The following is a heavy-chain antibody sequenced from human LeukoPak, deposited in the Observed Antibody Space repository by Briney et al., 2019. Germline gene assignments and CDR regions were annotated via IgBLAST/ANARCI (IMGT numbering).Heavy chain of an antibody. D-gene: IGHD3-10*01. CDR1: GFTFSSYA. V-gene: IGHV3-48*02. Sequence: PGGSLRLSCAASGFTFSSYAMSWVRQAPGKGLEWLSYISGSTRNIYYADSVKGRFTISRDNAKNSLYLQMNSLRDEETAVYYCARDYGSGGYQALDPWGQGTLVTVSS. CDR2: ISGSTRNI. CDR3: ARDYGSGGYQALDP. J-gene: IGHJ5*02.